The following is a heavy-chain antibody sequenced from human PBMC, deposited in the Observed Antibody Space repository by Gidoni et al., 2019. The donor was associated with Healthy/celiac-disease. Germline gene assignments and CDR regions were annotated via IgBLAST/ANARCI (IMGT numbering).Heavy chain of an antibody. CDR2: ISRSSSTI. CDR3: ARERGYSGYEYDY. J-gene: IGHJ4*02. D-gene: IGHD5-12*01. Sequence: EVQLVESGGGLVQPGGSLSLSCAASGFPFSSYSMNWVRQAPGKGLEWVSYISRSSSTIYYADSVKGRFTISRDNAKNSLYLQMNSLRAEDTAVYYCARERGYSGYEYDYWGQGTLVTVSS. CDR1: GFPFSSYS. V-gene: IGHV3-48*01.